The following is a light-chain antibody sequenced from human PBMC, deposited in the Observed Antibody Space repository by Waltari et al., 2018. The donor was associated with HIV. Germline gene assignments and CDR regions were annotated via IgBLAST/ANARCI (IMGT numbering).Light chain of an antibody. CDR3: QQYGGAPLIT. CDR1: QSVSRTY. Sequence: EIVLTQSPGTLSLSPGERATISCGASQSVSRTYSAWYQQKPGQAPRLLIYAASSRAAGIPDRFSGSGSGTDFTLTISRLEPEDFAVYYCQQYGGAPLITFGQGTRLEIK. CDR2: AAS. V-gene: IGKV3-20*01. J-gene: IGKJ5*01.